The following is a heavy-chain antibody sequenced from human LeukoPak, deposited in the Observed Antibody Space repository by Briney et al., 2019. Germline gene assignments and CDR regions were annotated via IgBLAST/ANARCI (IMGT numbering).Heavy chain of an antibody. D-gene: IGHD3-3*01. V-gene: IGHV3-21*01. J-gene: IGHJ4*02. CDR3: ARHGIYDFWSGYYNY. CDR2: ISSSSSYI. CDR1: GFTFSSYA. Sequence: GGSLRLSCAASGFTFSSYAMSWVRQAPGKGLEWVSSISSSSSYIYYADSVKGRFTISRDNAKNSLYLQMNSLRAEDTAVYYCARHGIYDFWSGYYNYWGQGTLVTVSS.